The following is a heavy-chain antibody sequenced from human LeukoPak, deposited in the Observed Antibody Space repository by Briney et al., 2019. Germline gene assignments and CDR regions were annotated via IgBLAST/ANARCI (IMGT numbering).Heavy chain of an antibody. Sequence: SETLSLTCTVSGGSISSSRYYWGWIRQPPGKGLEWMGSFYYSGGTYYNPSLKSRVTISVDTPKNQFSLQLSSVTAADTAAYYCANRYCSGGSCYFDYWGQGTLVTVSS. J-gene: IGHJ4*02. V-gene: IGHV4-39*01. CDR1: GGSISSSRYY. D-gene: IGHD2-15*01. CDR2: FYYSGGT. CDR3: ANRYCSGGSCYFDY.